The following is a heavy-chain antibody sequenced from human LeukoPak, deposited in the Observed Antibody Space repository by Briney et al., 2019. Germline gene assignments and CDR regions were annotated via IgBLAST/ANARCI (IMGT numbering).Heavy chain of an antibody. CDR3: ARGHDYDSRLLTS. CDR1: VYTFTCYY. J-gene: IGHJ4*02. Sequence: ASVTVSFKASVYTFTCYYMHWVRQAPGQGLEWMGWINPNSGGTNYAQKFQGRVTMTRDTSISTAYMELSRLRSDDTAVYYCARGHDYDSRLLTSWGQGTLVTVSS. V-gene: IGHV1-2*02. CDR2: INPNSGGT. D-gene: IGHD3-22*01.